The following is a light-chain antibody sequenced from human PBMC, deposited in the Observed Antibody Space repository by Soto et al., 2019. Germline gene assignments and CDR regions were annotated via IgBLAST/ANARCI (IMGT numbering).Light chain of an antibody. J-gene: IGKJ3*01. V-gene: IGKV1-5*01. CDR2: DAS. Sequence: DLQMTQSPSTLSASVGDRVTITCRASQSISSWLAWYQQKPGKAPKLLIYDASSLESGVPSRFSGSGSGTEFTLTISSLQPDDFATYYCQQSYSTPTFGPGTKVDIK. CDR1: QSISSW. CDR3: QQSYSTPT.